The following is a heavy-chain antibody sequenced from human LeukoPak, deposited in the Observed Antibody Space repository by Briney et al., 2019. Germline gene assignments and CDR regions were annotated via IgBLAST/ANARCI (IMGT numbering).Heavy chain of an antibody. V-gene: IGHV4-31*03. CDR2: IYYSGST. CDR1: GGSISSGGYY. J-gene: IGHJ4*02. CDR3: ARDRKGTMVDY. Sequence: SQTLSLTCTVSGGSISSGGYYWSWIPQHPGQGLEWIGYIYYSGSTYYNPSLKSRVTISVDTSKNQFSLKLSSVTAADTAVYYCARDRKGTMVDYWGQGTLVTVSS. D-gene: IGHD3-10*01.